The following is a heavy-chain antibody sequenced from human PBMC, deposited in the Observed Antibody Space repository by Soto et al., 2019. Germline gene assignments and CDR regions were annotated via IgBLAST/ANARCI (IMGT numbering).Heavy chain of an antibody. CDR2: ISYNGIDK. CDR3: ASGEGRSGNDTRFDY. CDR1: GFTFTNHG. Sequence: QMHLVESGGGVVQPGMSLRLSCAVSGFTFTNHGIHWVRQAPGKGLEWVADISYNGIDKWYAESVKGRFTISRDNFGEKAYLQRNGLRPEDTAVYYCASGEGRSGNDTRFDYWGQGTLVPVSS. V-gene: IGHV3-30*03. J-gene: IGHJ4*02. D-gene: IGHD5-12*01.